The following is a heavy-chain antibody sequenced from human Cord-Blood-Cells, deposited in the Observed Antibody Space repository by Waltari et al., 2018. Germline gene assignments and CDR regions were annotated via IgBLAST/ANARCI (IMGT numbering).Heavy chain of an antibody. Sequence: QVQLVQSGAEVKKPGSSVKVSCKASGGTFSSYAISWVRQAPGQGLEWMGGIIPILGKANDAQKCQGRVTITADESTSTAYMELSSLRSEDTAVYYCAREGGDANWFDPWGQGTLVTVSS. CDR2: IIPILGKA. CDR3: AREGGDANWFDP. V-gene: IGHV1-69*11. D-gene: IGHD2-21*02. J-gene: IGHJ5*02. CDR1: GGTFSSYA.